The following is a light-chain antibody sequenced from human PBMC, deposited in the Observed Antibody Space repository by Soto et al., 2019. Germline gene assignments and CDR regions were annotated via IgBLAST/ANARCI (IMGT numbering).Light chain of an antibody. Sequence: EIVLTQSPGTLSLSPGERATLSCRASQSVSSSYLAWYQQKPGQAPRLLIYGASSRATGIPDRFSGSGSGTDFTLTISGLQSEDFAVYYCQQYNLWPPITFGQGTRLEIK. CDR2: GAS. CDR1: QSVSSSY. CDR3: QQYNLWPPIT. V-gene: IGKV3-20*01. J-gene: IGKJ5*01.